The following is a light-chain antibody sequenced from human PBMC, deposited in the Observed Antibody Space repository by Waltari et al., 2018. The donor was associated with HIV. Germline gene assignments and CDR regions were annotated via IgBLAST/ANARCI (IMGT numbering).Light chain of an antibody. V-gene: IGKV1-5*03. J-gene: IGKJ5*01. CDR1: QNADNW. CDR3: QQYKSFSLT. CDR2: KTS. Sequence: DIQMTQSPSTLSVSVGDRVIITCRSSQNADNWLAWYQQRPGSAPKVLIYKTSTLQTGVPSRFSGSGSGTEFSLTISSLQPDDFATYYCQQYKSFSLTFGQGTRLEIK.